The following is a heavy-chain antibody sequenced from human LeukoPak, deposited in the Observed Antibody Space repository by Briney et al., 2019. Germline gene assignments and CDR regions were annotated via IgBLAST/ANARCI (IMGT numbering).Heavy chain of an antibody. Sequence: ASVKVSCKASGYTFTGYYMHWVRQAPGQGLEWMGWINPNSGGTNYAQKFQGRVTMTRDTSISTAYMELSRLRSDDTAVYYCGRDIRGCSGGSCYWGQGTLVTVSS. CDR2: INPNSGGT. D-gene: IGHD2-15*01. J-gene: IGHJ4*02. CDR3: GRDIRGCSGGSCY. CDR1: GYTFTGYY. V-gene: IGHV1-2*02.